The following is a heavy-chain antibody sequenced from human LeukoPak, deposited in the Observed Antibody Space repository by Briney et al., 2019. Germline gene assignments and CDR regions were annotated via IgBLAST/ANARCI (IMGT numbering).Heavy chain of an antibody. CDR3: ARVGGITTVRWFDP. CDR2: IYYSGSP. D-gene: IGHD4-17*01. V-gene: IGHV4-39*01. CDR1: GGAIRNVSYY. J-gene: IGHJ5*02. Sequence: SETLSLTCSVSGGAIRNVSYYWGWIRQPPGKGLEWIGNIYYSGSPFYNPSLKSRVTVSINTSKNQFSLKLSSVTAADTAVYYCARVGGITTVRWFDPWGQGILVTVSS.